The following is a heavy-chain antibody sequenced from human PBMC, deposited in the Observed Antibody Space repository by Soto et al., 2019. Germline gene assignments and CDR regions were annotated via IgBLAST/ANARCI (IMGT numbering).Heavy chain of an antibody. V-gene: IGHV3-23*01. J-gene: IGHJ3*02. CDR1: GFTFSNYA. Sequence: EVQLLESGGGLVQPGGSLRLSCATSGFTFSNYAMTWVRQAPGKGLQWVSSIWGKADHTNYADSVKGRFTMSRDNSKNTLYLQMSSLTDKETAVYYCARDPNVDYIGAFDIWGQGIMVFVSS. CDR2: IWGKADHT. D-gene: IGHD4-4*01. CDR3: ARDPNVDYIGAFDI.